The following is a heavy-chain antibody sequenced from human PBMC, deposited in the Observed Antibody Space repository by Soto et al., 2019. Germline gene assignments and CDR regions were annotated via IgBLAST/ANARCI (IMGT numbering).Heavy chain of an antibody. V-gene: IGHV2-5*02. Sequence: SGPTLVNATQTLRLTCSFSGFSLSSSGVGVGWVRQPPGKALESLALIYWDDDKRYSPFLKNRLTITKDTSNNQVVLTMTNMDPVDTATYYCTHRPATPLSWNYDSWGQGIMVTVS. D-gene: IGHD1-7*01. J-gene: IGHJ5*01. CDR3: THRPATPLSWNYDS. CDR2: IYWDDDK. CDR1: GFSLSSSGVG.